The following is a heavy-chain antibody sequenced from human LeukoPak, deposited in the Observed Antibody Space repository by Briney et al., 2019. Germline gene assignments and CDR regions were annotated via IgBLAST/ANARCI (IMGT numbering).Heavy chain of an antibody. D-gene: IGHD6-19*01. V-gene: IGHV4-38-2*02. Sequence: LETLSLTCTVSGYSISSGYYWGWIRQPPGKGLEWSGSIDHSGSTYYTPSLKSRITISVATSKNQFSLKLSSVTAADTAVYYCARDSALAQAVMFDYWGQGTLVTVSS. CDR1: GYSISSGYY. CDR3: ARDSALAQAVMFDY. CDR2: IDHSGST. J-gene: IGHJ4*02.